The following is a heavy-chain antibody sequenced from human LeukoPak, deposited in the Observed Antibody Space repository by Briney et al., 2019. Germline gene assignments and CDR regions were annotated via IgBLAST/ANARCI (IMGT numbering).Heavy chain of an antibody. Sequence: ASVKVSCKASGYTFTSYGISWVRQAPGQGLEWMGWISAYNGNTNYAQKLQGRVTMTTDTSTSTVYMELRSLRSDDTAVYYCARDGDYYGSGSYLDYWGQGTLVTVSS. CDR2: ISAYNGNT. D-gene: IGHD3-10*01. CDR1: GYTFTSYG. CDR3: ARDGDYYGSGSYLDY. V-gene: IGHV1-18*01. J-gene: IGHJ4*02.